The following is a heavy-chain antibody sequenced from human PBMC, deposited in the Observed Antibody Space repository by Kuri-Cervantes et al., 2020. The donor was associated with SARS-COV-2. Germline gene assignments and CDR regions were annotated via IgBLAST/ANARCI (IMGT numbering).Heavy chain of an antibody. D-gene: IGHD1-20*01. CDR1: GFTFSRYS. CDR2: ISSSSSYI. CDR3: AGDLNNWNDEGASG. Sequence: GESLKIPCAASGFTFSRYSMNWVRQAPGKGLEWVSSISSSSSYIYHADSVKGRFTISRDNAKNSLYLQMNSLRAEDTAVYYCAGDLNNWNDEGASGWGQGTLVTVSS. J-gene: IGHJ4*02. V-gene: IGHV3-21*01.